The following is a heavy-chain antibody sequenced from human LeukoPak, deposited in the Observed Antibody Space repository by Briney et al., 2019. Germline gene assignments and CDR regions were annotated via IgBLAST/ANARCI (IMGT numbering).Heavy chain of an antibody. CDR1: GYTFTGYY. CDR2: INPNSGGT. J-gene: IGHJ3*02. CDR3: ARGVTAMVIGQQPGAFDI. Sequence: ASVKVSCKASGYTFTGYYMHWVRQAPGQGLEWMGWINPNSGGTNYAQKFQGRVTMTRDTSISTAYMELSRLRSDDTAVYYCARGVTAMVIGQQPGAFDIWGQGTMVTVSS. V-gene: IGHV1-2*02. D-gene: IGHD5-18*01.